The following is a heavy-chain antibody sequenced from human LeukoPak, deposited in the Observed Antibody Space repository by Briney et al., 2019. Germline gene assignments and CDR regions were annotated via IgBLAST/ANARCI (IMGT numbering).Heavy chain of an antibody. V-gene: IGHV1-2*02. Sequence: ASVKVSCKASGYTFTGYYMHWVRQAPGQGLEWMGWINPNSGGTNYAQKFQGRVTLTTDTSTSTVYMDLRSLKSDDTAVYYCARVSGSVITREYYYYMDVWGIGTTVTVS. D-gene: IGHD1-26*01. J-gene: IGHJ6*03. CDR1: GYTFTGYY. CDR3: ARVSGSVITREYYYYMDV. CDR2: INPNSGGT.